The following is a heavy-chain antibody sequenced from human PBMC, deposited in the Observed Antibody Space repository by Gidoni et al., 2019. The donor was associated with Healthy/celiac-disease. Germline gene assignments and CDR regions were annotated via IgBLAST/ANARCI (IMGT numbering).Heavy chain of an antibody. CDR3: ARVYSSWFYMDV. CDR2: IYYSGST. D-gene: IGHD6-13*01. Sequence: QVQLQESGSGLVKPSDTLSLTCTVPGCSISSYYWSWTRQPPGKGLEWIGYIYYSGSTNYSPSLKSRVTISVDTSKNQFSLKLSSVTAADTAVYYCARVYSSWFYMDVWGKGTTVTVSS. CDR1: GCSISSYY. V-gene: IGHV4-59*07. J-gene: IGHJ6*03.